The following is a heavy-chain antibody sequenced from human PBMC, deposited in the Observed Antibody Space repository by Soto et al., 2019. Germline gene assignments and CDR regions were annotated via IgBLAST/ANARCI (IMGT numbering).Heavy chain of an antibody. CDR3: ATDYYDSSGYPKAFDI. Sequence: ASVKVSCKVPGYTLTELSMHWVRQAPGKGLEWMGGFDPEDGETIYAQKFQGRVTMTEDTSTDTAYMELSSLRSEDTAVYYCATDYYDSSGYPKAFDIWGQGTMVTVSS. CDR1: GYTLTELS. D-gene: IGHD3-22*01. J-gene: IGHJ3*02. V-gene: IGHV1-24*01. CDR2: FDPEDGET.